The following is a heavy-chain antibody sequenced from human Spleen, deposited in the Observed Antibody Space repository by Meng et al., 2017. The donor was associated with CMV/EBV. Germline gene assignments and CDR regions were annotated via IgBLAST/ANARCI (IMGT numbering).Heavy chain of an antibody. D-gene: IGHD6-19*01. CDR3: ASLYSSGWYYFDY. J-gene: IGHJ4*02. V-gene: IGHV4-31*02. CDR2: IYYSGST. Sequence: TVSGGSISSGGYYWSWIRQHPGKGLEWIGYIYYSGSTYYNPSLKSRATISVDTSKNQFSLKLSSVTAADTAVYYCASLYSSGWYYFDYWGQGTLVTVSS. CDR1: GGSISSGGYY.